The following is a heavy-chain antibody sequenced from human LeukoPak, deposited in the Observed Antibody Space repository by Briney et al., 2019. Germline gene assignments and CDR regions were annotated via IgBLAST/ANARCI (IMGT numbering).Heavy chain of an antibody. J-gene: IGHJ6*03. D-gene: IGHD6-13*01. CDR2: INTYNDKT. Sequence: GASVKVSCKASGYTFTSYGISWVRQAPGQGLEWMGWINTYNDKTNYAQKFQGRVTMTRDTSISTAYMELSRLRSDDTAVYYCARDRGLDIAAAGKFRHYYYYMDVWGKGTTVTVSS. V-gene: IGHV1-18*01. CDR3: ARDRGLDIAAAGKFRHYYYYMDV. CDR1: GYTFTSYG.